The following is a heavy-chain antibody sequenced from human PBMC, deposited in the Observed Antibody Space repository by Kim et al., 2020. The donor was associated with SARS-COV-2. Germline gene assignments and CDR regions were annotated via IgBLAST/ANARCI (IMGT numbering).Heavy chain of an antibody. Sequence: SETLSLTCAVYGGSLSDYSWSWIHQPPGKGLEWIGEVNPGGRTNSNPSLKSRVTISLDTSKKQFSLKLRSVTAADTAMYFCAKEVTGYSSSWFDSWGQGTLVTVSS. J-gene: IGHJ5*01. V-gene: IGHV4-34*01. CDR1: GGSLSDYS. CDR3: AKEVTGYSSSWFDS. D-gene: IGHD6-13*01. CDR2: VNPGGRT.